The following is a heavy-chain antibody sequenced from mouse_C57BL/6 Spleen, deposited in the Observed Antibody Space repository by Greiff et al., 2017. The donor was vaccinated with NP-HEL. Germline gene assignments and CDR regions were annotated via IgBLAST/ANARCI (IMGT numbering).Heavy chain of an antibody. Sequence: EVHLVESGGGLVQPGESLKLSCESNEYEFPSHDMSWVRKTPEKRLELVAAINSDGGSTYYPDTMERRFILSRDNTKKTLYLQMSSLGSEDTALYYCARHPYPGGAVDYWGQGTSVTVSS. CDR1: EYEFPSHD. J-gene: IGHJ4*01. CDR2: INSDGGST. CDR3: ARHPYPGGAVDY. V-gene: IGHV5-2*01.